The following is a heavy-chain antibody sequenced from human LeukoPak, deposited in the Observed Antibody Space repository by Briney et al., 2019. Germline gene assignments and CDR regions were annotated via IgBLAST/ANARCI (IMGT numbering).Heavy chain of an antibody. CDR3: ARGLRWLQYEGY. V-gene: IGHV1-69*05. CDR2: IIPIFGTA. J-gene: IGHJ4*02. Sequence: GSSVKVSCKASGGTFSSYAISWVRQAPGQGLEWMGGIIPIFGTANYAQKFQGRVTITTDESTSTAYMELSSLRSEDTAVYYCARGLRWLQYEGYWGQGTLVTVSS. D-gene: IGHD5-24*01. CDR1: GGTFSSYA.